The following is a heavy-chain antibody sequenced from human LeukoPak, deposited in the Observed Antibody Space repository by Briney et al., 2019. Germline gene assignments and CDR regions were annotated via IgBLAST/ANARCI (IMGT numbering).Heavy chain of an antibody. Sequence: SETLSLTCTVSSGSIGSSSYYWGWIRQPPGKGLEWIGSIYYSGSTYYNPSLKSRVTISVDTSKNQFSLKLSSVTAADTAVYYCARQDSSRWFDPWGQGTLVTVSS. J-gene: IGHJ5*02. D-gene: IGHD6-6*01. CDR2: IYYSGST. V-gene: IGHV4-39*01. CDR3: ARQDSSRWFDP. CDR1: SGSIGSSSYY.